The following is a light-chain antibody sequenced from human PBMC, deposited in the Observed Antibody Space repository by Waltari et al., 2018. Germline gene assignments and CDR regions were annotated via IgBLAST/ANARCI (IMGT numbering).Light chain of an antibody. CDR2: DAS. CDR1: QSVGTY. V-gene: IGKV3-11*01. Sequence: EIVLTQSPAILSFSPGERATLSCRTSQSVGTYLAWYYQRPGQSPRLLIYDASYMATGIPARFSGSGSETDFTLTISSLQPEDFAVYYCQQRRNWPLTFGGGTRVEI. J-gene: IGKJ4*01. CDR3: QQRRNWPLT.